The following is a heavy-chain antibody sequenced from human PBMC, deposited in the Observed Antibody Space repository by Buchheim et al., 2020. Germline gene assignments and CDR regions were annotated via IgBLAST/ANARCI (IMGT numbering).Heavy chain of an antibody. D-gene: IGHD1-26*01. CDR2: ISGSGGST. J-gene: IGHJ4*02. Sequence: EVQLLESGGGLVQPGGSLRLSCAASGFTFSSYAMSWVRQAPGKGLEWVSAISGSGGSTYYEDSVKGRFTISRDNSQNTLYLQMNSLRAEDTAVYYCAKVGSYYIAGLWYYFDYWGQGTL. V-gene: IGHV3-23*01. CDR1: GFTFSSYA. CDR3: AKVGSYYIAGLWYYFDY.